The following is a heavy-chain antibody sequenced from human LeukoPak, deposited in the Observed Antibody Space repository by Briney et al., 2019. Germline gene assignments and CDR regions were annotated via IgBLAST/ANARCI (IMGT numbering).Heavy chain of an antibody. CDR1: GGSISSSSYY. CDR2: IYYSGST. V-gene: IGHV4-39*01. D-gene: IGHD6-6*01. J-gene: IGHJ4*02. CDR3: AESSSAAHLDY. Sequence: PSETLSLTCTVSGGSISSSSYYWGWIRQPPGKGLEWIGSIYYSGSTYHNPSPKSRVTISVDTSKNQFSLKLSSVTAADTAVYYCAESSSAAHLDYWGQGTLVTASS.